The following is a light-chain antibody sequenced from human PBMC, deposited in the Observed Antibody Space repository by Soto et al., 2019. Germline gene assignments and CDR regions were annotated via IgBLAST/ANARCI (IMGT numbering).Light chain of an antibody. J-gene: IGKJ1*01. V-gene: IGKV3-20*01. CDR3: QQYFGSSWT. CDR1: QSIDNRY. Sequence: EIVLTQSPGTLSSSPGERATLSCRASQSIDNRYLAWYQHKPGQAPRLLISATSSRATGIPYRFGGSGSGTDFTLTINRLEPEDFAVYYCQQYFGSSWTFGQGTKVDIK. CDR2: ATS.